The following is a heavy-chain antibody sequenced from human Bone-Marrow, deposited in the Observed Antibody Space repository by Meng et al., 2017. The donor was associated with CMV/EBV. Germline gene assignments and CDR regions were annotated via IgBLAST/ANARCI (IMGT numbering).Heavy chain of an antibody. V-gene: IGHV3-21*01. D-gene: IGHD3-10*01. Sequence: GESLKISCAASGFTFSSYVIHWVRQAPGKGLEWVSSISSSSSYIYYADSLKGRFTISRDNAKNSLYLQMNSLRAEDTAVYYCARDCKVVRGVISSSYYYYYGMDVWGQGTTVTVSS. J-gene: IGHJ6*02. CDR1: GFTFSSYV. CDR3: ARDCKVVRGVISSSYYYYYGMDV. CDR2: ISSSSSYI.